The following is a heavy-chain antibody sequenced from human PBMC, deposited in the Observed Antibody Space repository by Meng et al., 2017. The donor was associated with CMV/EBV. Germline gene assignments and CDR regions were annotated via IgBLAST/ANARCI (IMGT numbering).Heavy chain of an antibody. CDR2: IRHDSTTK. CDR1: GFTFDTHG. D-gene: IGHD3-16*01. J-gene: IGHJ4*02. Sequence: GESLKISCAASGFTFDTHGMHWVRQAPGKGLEWVAFIRHDSTTKFYGDSVKGRFTISRDNSKNTLYLQMNSLRAEETAVYYCAKDQLLFGGPNAYFDDWGQGTLVTVSS. CDR3: AKDQLLFGGPNAYFDD. V-gene: IGHV3-30*02.